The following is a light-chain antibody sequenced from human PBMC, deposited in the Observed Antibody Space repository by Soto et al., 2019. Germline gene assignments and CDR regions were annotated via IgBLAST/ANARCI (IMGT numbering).Light chain of an antibody. Sequence: EIVLTQSPATLSLSPGERATLSCRASQSVSSYLVWYQQKPAQAPRLLIFGASNRATGIPARFSGSGSGTDFTLTISSLEHEDFAIYYCQQRSDWPITFGQGTRLEIK. V-gene: IGKV3-11*01. CDR1: QSVSSY. J-gene: IGKJ5*01. CDR3: QQRSDWPIT. CDR2: GAS.